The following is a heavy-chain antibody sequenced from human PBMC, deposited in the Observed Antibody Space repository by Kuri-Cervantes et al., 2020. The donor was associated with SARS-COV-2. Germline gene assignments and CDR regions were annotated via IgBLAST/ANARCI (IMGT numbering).Heavy chain of an antibody. J-gene: IGHJ5*02. CDR3: ARGGAIVVVPAAKGWFDP. Sequence: GGSLRLSCAASGFTFSSYSMNWVRQAPGKGLEWVSSISSSSSYIYCADSVKGRFTISRDNAKNSLYLQMNSLRAEDTAVYYCARGGAIVVVPAAKGWFDPWGQGTLVTVSS. CDR2: ISSSSSYI. D-gene: IGHD2-2*01. CDR1: GFTFSSYS. V-gene: IGHV3-21*01.